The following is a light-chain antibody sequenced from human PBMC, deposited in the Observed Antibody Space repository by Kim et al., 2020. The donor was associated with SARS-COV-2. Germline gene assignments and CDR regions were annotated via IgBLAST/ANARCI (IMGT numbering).Light chain of an antibody. CDR1: QHISRW. V-gene: IGKV1-5*03. J-gene: IGKJ1*01. Sequence: SVGSGTTTSRRGQHISRWLASYQQQTGTTAKHLMYDASTRQNGVPSTCCGSGAGTAFTLTISSIQHDDFAVYYYQDYSNRSSSTFGQGTKVDIK. CDR2: DAS. CDR3: QDYSNRSSST.